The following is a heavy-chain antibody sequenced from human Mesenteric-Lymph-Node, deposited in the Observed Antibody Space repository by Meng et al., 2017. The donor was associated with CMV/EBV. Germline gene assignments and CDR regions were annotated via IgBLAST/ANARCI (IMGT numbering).Heavy chain of an antibody. D-gene: IGHD5-18*01. V-gene: IGHV3-30*02. CDR3: AKETETAYAFGI. CDR1: GFTFRSYG. CDR2: IRYDGHTK. Sequence: GESLKISCVASGFTFRSYGMHWVRQAPGKGLEWVAFIRYDGHTKNYADSVKGRFTISRDNSKNTLYLQVNSLRAEDTAVYYCAKETETAYAFGIWGQGTLVTVSS. J-gene: IGHJ3*02.